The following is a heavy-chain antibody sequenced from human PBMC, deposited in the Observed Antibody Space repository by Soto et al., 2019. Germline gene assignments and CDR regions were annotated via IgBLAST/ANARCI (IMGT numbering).Heavy chain of an antibody. CDR3: ARTPDT. CDR1: GGSISSGGYS. CDR2: IYHSGST. V-gene: IGHV4-30-2*01. Sequence: PSETLSLTCAVSGGSISSGGYSWSWIRQPPGKGLEWIGYIYHSGSTYYNPSLKSRVTISVDRSRNQFSLKLSSVTAADTAVYYCARTPDTWGQGTMVTV. J-gene: IGHJ3*02.